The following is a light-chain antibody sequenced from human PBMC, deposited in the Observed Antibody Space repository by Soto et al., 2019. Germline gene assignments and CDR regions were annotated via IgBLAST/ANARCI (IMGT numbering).Light chain of an antibody. J-gene: IGLJ3*02. Sequence: QSVLTQPPSVSGAPGQRVTISCTGSSSNIGAGYDVNWYQHIPGTAPQLLIYGNNNRPSGVPDRFSVSKSCTSASMAITGLQAGAEADYSCQSYDSSLSVVFGGGTQLTVL. CDR3: QSYDSSLSVV. CDR2: GNN. CDR1: SSNIGAGYD. V-gene: IGLV1-40*01.